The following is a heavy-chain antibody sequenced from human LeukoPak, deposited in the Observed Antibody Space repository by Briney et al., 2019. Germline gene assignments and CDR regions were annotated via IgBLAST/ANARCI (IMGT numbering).Heavy chain of an antibody. V-gene: IGHV4-59*12. CDR1: GGSISSYY. CDR3: ARGRQCSSTSCYAKNLYYYYYYMDV. Sequence: SETLSLTCTVSGGSISSYYWSWIRQPPGKGLEWIGYIYYSGSTNYNPSLKSRVTISVDTSKNQFSLKLSSVTAADTAVYYCARGRQCSSTSCYAKNLYYYYYYMDVWGKGTTVTVSS. CDR2: IYYSGST. J-gene: IGHJ6*03. D-gene: IGHD2-2*01.